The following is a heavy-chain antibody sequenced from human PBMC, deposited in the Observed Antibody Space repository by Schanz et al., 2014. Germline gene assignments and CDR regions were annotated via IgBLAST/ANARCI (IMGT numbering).Heavy chain of an antibody. J-gene: IGHJ4*02. V-gene: IGHV3-7*01. CDR2: INQDGSEK. CDR1: GFTFRSYG. D-gene: IGHD1-1*01. Sequence: VQLVESGGGVVRPGGSLRLSCAASGFTFRSYGMHWVRQAPGKGLEWVANINQDGSEKYYVDSVKGRFTISRDNAKNSLYLQMNGLRAEDTAVFYCARDGAELYYFDDWGQGTLVTVSS. CDR3: ARDGAELYYFDD.